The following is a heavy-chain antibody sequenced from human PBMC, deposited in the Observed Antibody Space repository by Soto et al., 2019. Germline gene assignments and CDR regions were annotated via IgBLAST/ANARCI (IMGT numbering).Heavy chain of an antibody. Sequence: EVQLVESGGGLVQPGGSLRLSCSASGFTFRIYAMHWVRQSPGKGLEYVSAISRNGGSTYYADSVKGRFSISRENSKNTLYLQMSSLRAEDTAVYYCVRGEWSEGPGDYWGQGTLVTVSS. CDR1: GFTFRIYA. CDR2: ISRNGGST. J-gene: IGHJ4*02. V-gene: IGHV3-64D*06. D-gene: IGHD3-16*01. CDR3: VRGEWSEGPGDY.